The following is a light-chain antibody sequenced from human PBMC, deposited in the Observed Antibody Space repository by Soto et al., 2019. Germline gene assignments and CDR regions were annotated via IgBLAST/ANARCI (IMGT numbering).Light chain of an antibody. Sequence: IVMTQSPDSLAVSLGERATINCKSSQRVLYSSNNKNYLAWYQQKPGQPPKLLIFWASTRESGVPDRFSGSGSGPDFTLTISSLQAEDVAVYYCQQYYSTPRTFGQGTKVDIK. CDR1: QRVLYSSNNKNY. CDR3: QQYYSTPRT. V-gene: IGKV4-1*01. J-gene: IGKJ1*01. CDR2: WAS.